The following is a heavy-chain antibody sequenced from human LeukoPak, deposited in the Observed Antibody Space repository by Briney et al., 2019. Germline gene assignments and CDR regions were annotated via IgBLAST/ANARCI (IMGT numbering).Heavy chain of an antibody. D-gene: IGHD6-13*01. CDR3: ASFIVAAGYPI. CDR1: GFTFNNYW. V-gene: IGHV3-7*01. J-gene: IGHJ4*02. Sequence: GGSLRLSCAASGFTFNNYWMSWVRQAPGKGLEWVANIKQDGSKTYYVDSVKGRFTISRDNAKGSLYLQMNSLRAEDTAVYYCASFIVAAGYPIWGQGTLVTVSS. CDR2: IKQDGSKT.